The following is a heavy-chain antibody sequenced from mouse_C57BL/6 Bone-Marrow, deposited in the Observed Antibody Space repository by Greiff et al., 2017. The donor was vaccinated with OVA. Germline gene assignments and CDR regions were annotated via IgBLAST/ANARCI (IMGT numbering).Heavy chain of an antibody. CDR2: IHPSDSDT. Sequence: QVQLQQPGAELVKPGASVKVSCKASGYTFTSYWMHWVKQRPGQGLEWIGRIHPSDSDTNYNQKFKGKATLTVDKSSSTAYMQLSSLTSEDSVVYFCAREGWADDYGGSYYFDYWGQGTTLTVSS. CDR1: GYTFTSYW. D-gene: IGHD2-4*01. CDR3: AREGWADDYGGSYYFDY. V-gene: IGHV1-74*01. J-gene: IGHJ2*01.